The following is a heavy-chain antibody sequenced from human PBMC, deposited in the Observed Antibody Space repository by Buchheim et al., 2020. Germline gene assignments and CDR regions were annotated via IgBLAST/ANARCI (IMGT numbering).Heavy chain of an antibody. V-gene: IGHV3-66*02. CDR3: ARATPPGYYDSSGYYPHWY. J-gene: IGHJ4*02. Sequence: EVQLVESGGGLVQPGGSLRLSCAASGFTVSSNYMSWVRQAPGKGLEWVSVIYSGGSTYYADPVKGRFTIPRDNSKNTLHLQMNSLRAEDTAVYYCARATPPGYYDSSGYYPHWYWGQGTL. CDR1: GFTVSSNY. D-gene: IGHD3-22*01. CDR2: IYSGGST.